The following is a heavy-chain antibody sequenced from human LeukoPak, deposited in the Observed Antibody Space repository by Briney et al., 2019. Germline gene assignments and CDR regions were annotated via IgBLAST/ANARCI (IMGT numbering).Heavy chain of an antibody. Sequence: GASVKVSCKASGYTFTSYDINWVRQATGQGLEWMGWMNPNSGNTGYAQKFQGRVTMTRNTSISTAYMELSSLRSGDTAVYYCARGDYSSGYAFDIWGQGTMVTVSS. CDR1: GYTFTSYD. CDR2: MNPNSGNT. CDR3: ARGDYSSGYAFDI. V-gene: IGHV1-8*01. D-gene: IGHD3-22*01. J-gene: IGHJ3*02.